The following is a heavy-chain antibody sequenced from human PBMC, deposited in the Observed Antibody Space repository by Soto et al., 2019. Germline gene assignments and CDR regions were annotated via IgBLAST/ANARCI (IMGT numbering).Heavy chain of an antibody. CDR3: ARVGVWGSYRYTDY. D-gene: IGHD3-16*02. Sequence: SETLSLTCTVSGGSISSYYWSWIRQPPGKGLEWIGYIYYSGSTNYNPSLKSRVTISVDTSKNQFSLKLSSVTAADTAVYYCARVGVWGSYRYTDYWGQGTLVTVSS. CDR2: IYYSGST. CDR1: GGSISSYY. V-gene: IGHV4-59*01. J-gene: IGHJ4*02.